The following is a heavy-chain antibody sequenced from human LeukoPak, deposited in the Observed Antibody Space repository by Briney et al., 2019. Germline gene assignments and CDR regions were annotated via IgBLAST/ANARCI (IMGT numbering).Heavy chain of an antibody. V-gene: IGHV1-18*01. Sequence: ASVKVSCKTSGYSENFYGITWVRQVAGQGLEWMGWISAQHGQTEYAPNSQDRVTMTTDTYTNTAYMELRSLSSDDTAVYYCARDGRGSRSSWFDPWGQGTLVIVSS. J-gene: IGHJ5*02. CDR2: ISAQHGQT. CDR1: GYSENFYG. D-gene: IGHD3-10*01. CDR3: ARDGRGSRSSWFDP.